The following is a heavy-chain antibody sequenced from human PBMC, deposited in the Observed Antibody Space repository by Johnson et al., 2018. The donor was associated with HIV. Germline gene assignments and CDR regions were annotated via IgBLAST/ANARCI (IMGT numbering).Heavy chain of an antibody. Sequence: VQLVESGGGLVQPGGSLRLSCAASGFTFSSYDMHWVRQATGKGLEWVSGIGSAGDTYYPGSVKGRLTISRENAKNSLYLQMDSLRVEDTAVYYCARGQHYDFWSGYYPIGGETFDFWGQGEMLTVSS. J-gene: IGHJ3*01. CDR3: ARGQHYDFWSGYYPIGGETFDF. D-gene: IGHD3-3*01. V-gene: IGHV3-13*01. CDR1: GFTFSSYD. CDR2: IGSAGDT.